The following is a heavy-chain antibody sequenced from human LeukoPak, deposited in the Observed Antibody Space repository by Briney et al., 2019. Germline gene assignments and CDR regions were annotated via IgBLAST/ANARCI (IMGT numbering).Heavy chain of an antibody. CDR1: GGSISSYY. J-gene: IGHJ4*02. CDR3: ARIRNSASPFDY. CDR2: IYSSGSA. Sequence: SETLSLTCTVSGGSISSYYWSWIRQPAGKGLEWIGRIYSSGSATYNPSLKSRVTISIDTSKNQFSLKLTSVTAADTAVYYCARIRNSASPFDYWGQGTLVTVSS. D-gene: IGHD1-26*01. V-gene: IGHV4-4*07.